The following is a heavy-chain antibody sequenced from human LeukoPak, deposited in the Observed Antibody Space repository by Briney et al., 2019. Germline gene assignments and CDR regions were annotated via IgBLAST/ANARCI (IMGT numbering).Heavy chain of an antibody. V-gene: IGHV1-69*06. CDR3: ARDPDCSSTSCYSFDP. Sequence: EASVKVSCKASGGTFSSYAISWVRQAPGQGLEWMGGIIPIFGTANYAQKFQGRVTITADKSTSTAYMELSSLRSEDTAVYYCARDPDCSSTSCYSFDPWGQGTLVTVSS. CDR1: GGTFSSYA. CDR2: IIPIFGTA. D-gene: IGHD2-2*01. J-gene: IGHJ5*02.